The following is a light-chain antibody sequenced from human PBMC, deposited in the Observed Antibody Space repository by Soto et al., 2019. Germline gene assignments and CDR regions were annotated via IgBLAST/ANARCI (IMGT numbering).Light chain of an antibody. J-gene: IGKJ4*01. CDR1: LGISSY. CDR2: AAS. Sequence: IQMTQSPSSMSASVGDRVTITCRASLGISSYLAWYQQKPGKAPKLLIYAASTLQSGVPSRFSGSGSGTDFTLTISCLQSEDFATYYCQQYYSYPLTFGGGTKVDIK. V-gene: IGKV1-8*01. CDR3: QQYYSYPLT.